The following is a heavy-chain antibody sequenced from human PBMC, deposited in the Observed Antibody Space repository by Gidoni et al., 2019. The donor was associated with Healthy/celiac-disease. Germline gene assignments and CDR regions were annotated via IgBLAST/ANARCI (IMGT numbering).Heavy chain of an antibody. J-gene: IGHJ4*02. Sequence: EVQLVESGGGLVKPGGSLRLSCAASGFTFSNAWMNWVCQAPGKGLEWVGRIKSKTDGGTTDYAAPVKGRFTISRDDSKNTLYLQMNSLKTEDTAVYYCTTDGGVGAKGYFDYWGQGTLVTVSS. D-gene: IGHD1-26*01. V-gene: IGHV3-15*07. CDR1: GFTFSNAW. CDR3: TTDGGVGAKGYFDY. CDR2: IKSKTDGGTT.